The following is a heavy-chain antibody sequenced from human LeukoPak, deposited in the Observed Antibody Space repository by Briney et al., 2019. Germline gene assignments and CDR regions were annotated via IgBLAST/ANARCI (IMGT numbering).Heavy chain of an antibody. CDR3: AQGVVVAATPFDY. CDR2: INADGSTT. V-gene: IGHV3-74*01. Sequence: GGSLRLSCAASGFTFGNSWVHWVRQAPGKGLVWASLINADGSTTTYADSVKGRFTISRDNARNTVSLQMNSLTIEDTAVYYCAQGVVVAATPFDYWGQGTLVTVSS. CDR1: GFTFGNSW. J-gene: IGHJ4*02. D-gene: IGHD2-15*01.